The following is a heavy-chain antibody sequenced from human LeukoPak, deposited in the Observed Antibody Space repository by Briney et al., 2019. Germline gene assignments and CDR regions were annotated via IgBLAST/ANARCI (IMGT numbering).Heavy chain of an antibody. V-gene: IGHV1-18*01. J-gene: IGHJ4*02. CDR3: ARESPRDYYFDY. D-gene: IGHD5-24*01. Sequence: ASVKVSCKASGGTFSSYAISWVRQAPGQGLEWMGWISAHNGNTNYAQKLLGRVIMTTDTSTSTAYMELRSLRSDDTAVYYCARESPRDYYFDYWGQGTLVSVSS. CDR1: GGTFSSYA. CDR2: ISAHNGNT.